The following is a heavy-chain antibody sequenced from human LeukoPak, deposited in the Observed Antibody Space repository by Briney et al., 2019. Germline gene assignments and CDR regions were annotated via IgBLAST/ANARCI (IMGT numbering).Heavy chain of an antibody. J-gene: IGHJ4*02. Sequence: GGSLRLSCAACGFTFSSYSMNWVRQAPGKGLEWVSAISGSGGSTYYADSVKGRFTISRDNSKNTLYLQMNSLRAEDTAVYYCAKGRTVVPAYFDYWGQGTLVTVSS. CDR1: GFTFSSYS. CDR2: ISGSGGST. CDR3: AKGRTVVPAYFDY. D-gene: IGHD2-2*01. V-gene: IGHV3-23*01.